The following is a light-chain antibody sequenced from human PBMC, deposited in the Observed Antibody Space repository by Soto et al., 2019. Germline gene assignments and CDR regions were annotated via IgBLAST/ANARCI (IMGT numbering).Light chain of an antibody. CDR1: QTVSIY. Sequence: EIVLTQSPSTLSLSLGDRVTLTCRASQTVSIYLAWYQQKPGQAPKLLIYDSSNMATGIPARFSGSGSGTDFTLTISSLQPEDIAAYYCQQRSSGPLTFGGGTKVEIK. V-gene: IGKV3-11*01. CDR2: DSS. CDR3: QQRSSGPLT. J-gene: IGKJ4*01.